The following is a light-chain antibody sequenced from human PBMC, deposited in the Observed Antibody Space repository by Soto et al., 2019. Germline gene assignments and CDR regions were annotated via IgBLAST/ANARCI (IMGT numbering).Light chain of an antibody. V-gene: IGLV2-14*03. CDR1: NNDVGGYES. CDR3: SSYTSISLYV. J-gene: IGLJ1*01. CDR2: DVS. Sequence: QSALTQPASVSGSPGQSITLSGTGTNNDVGGYESVSWYQQHAGRAPRLIIYDVSHRPSGVSGRFSGSKFGNTASLTISGHQAEDETDYYCSSYTSISLYVFGTGTKVTVL.